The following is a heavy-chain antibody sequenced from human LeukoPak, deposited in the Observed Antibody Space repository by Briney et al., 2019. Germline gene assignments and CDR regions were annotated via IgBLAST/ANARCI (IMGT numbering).Heavy chain of an antibody. V-gene: IGHV4-39*07. Sequence: PSETLSLTCSVSGGSIRSTTYYWGWIRQPPGKGLEWIGSIYYSGNTYSSPSLMSRVTISVDTSKNQFSLNLSSVTAADTAVYFCARAPHFFDTSGSRYYFDYWGQGALVTVSS. J-gene: IGHJ4*02. D-gene: IGHD3-22*01. CDR3: ARAPHFFDTSGSRYYFDY. CDR1: GGSIRSTTYY. CDR2: IYYSGNT.